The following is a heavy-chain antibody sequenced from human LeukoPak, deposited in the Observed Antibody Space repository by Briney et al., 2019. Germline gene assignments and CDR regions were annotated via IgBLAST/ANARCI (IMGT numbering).Heavy chain of an antibody. J-gene: IGHJ6*02. D-gene: IGHD3-10*01. CDR1: GFTFSSYA. CDR2: ISGSGGST. Sequence: GGSLRLSCAAPGFTFSSYAMSWVRQAPGKGLEWVSAISGSGGSTYYADSVKGRFTISRDNSKNTLYLQMNSLRAEDTAVYYCAKDLITMVRGVIFGMDVWGQGTTVTVSS. V-gene: IGHV3-23*01. CDR3: AKDLITMVRGVIFGMDV.